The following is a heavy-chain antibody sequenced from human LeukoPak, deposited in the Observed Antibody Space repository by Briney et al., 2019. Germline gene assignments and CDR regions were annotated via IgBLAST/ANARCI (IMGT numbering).Heavy chain of an antibody. CDR3: AKVSLNMVNDAFDI. J-gene: IGHJ3*02. CDR2: IYSGGYT. CDR1: GFTVSSNY. Sequence: GGSLRLSCAASGFTVSSNYMSWVRQAPGKGLEWVSVIYSGGYTYYADSVKGRFTISRDNSKNTLYLQMNSLRAEDTAMYYCAKVSLNMVNDAFDIWGQGTMVSVSS. V-gene: IGHV3-66*01. D-gene: IGHD4/OR15-4a*01.